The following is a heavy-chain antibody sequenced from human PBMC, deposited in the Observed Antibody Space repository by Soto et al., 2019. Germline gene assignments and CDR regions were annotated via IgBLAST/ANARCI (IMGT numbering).Heavy chain of an antibody. D-gene: IGHD3-3*01. Sequence: TLSLTCTVSGGSISSGGYYWSWIRQHPGKGLEWIGYIYYSGSTYYNPSLKSRVTISVDTSKNQFSLKLSSVTAADTAVYYCAASKIFGVLYYYYGMDVWGQGTTVTVSS. CDR3: AASKIFGVLYYYYGMDV. V-gene: IGHV4-31*03. CDR1: GGSISSGGYY. J-gene: IGHJ6*02. CDR2: IYYSGST.